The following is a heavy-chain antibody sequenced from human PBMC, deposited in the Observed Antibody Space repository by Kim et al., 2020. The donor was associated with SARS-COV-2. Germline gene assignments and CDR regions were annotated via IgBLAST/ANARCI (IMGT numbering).Heavy chain of an antibody. D-gene: IGHD2-2*01. CDR1: GFTFSSYA. J-gene: IGHJ5*02. CDR3: VKVFRRDLSRA. V-gene: IGHV3-64D*09. CDR2: ISSNGGST. Sequence: GGSLRLSCSASGFTFSSYAMHWVRQAPGKGLEYVSAISSNGGSTYYADSVKGRFTISRDNSKNTLYLQMSSLRAEDTAVYYCVKVFRRDLSRAWGQGTLVTVSS.